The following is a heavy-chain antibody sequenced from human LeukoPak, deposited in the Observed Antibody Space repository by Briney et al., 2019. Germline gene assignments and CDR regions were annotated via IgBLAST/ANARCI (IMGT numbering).Heavy chain of an antibody. CDR2: INSDGSDK. V-gene: IGHV3-7*01. J-gene: IGHJ3*02. CDR3: ARDVRSGSQYDPFDM. Sequence: GGSLRLSCVASGFTFSRYWMSWVRQAPGKGPEWMANINSDGSDKYYVDSVKGRFSISRDNAGNSMYLQMRSPSPDDTAMYYCARDVRSGSQYDPFDMWGQGTMVTVS. D-gene: IGHD3-3*01. CDR1: GFTFSRYW.